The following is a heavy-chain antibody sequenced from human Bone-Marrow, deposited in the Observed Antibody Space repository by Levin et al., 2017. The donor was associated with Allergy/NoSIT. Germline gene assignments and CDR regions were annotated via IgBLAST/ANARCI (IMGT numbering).Heavy chain of an antibody. CDR1: GGSFSGYY. J-gene: IGHJ4*02. CDR2: IKDDGSA. D-gene: IGHD3-10*01. V-gene: IGHV4-34*01. Sequence: SETLSLTCGVYGGSFSGYYWTWVRQPPGKGLEWIGDIKDDGSAEYSPSLKSRVSISVDTSKNQFSLKVTSVTAADTAVYYCARGYYGARSSTFFDYWGQGALVTVSS. CDR3: ARGYYGARSSTFFDY.